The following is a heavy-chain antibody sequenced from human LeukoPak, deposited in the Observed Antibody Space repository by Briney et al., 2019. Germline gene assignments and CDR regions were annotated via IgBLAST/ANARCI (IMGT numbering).Heavy chain of an antibody. CDR3: ATLGYCSSTSCSLPYV. Sequence: PSETLSLTCTVSGGSISSSTYYWGWIRQPPGKGLEWIGSMYYSGSTFYNPSLKSRVAISVDTSKNQFSLKLSSVTAADTAVYYCATLGYCSSTSCSLPYVWGKGTTVTVSS. V-gene: IGHV4-39*01. CDR1: GGSISSSTYY. CDR2: MYYSGST. J-gene: IGHJ6*04. D-gene: IGHD2-2*01.